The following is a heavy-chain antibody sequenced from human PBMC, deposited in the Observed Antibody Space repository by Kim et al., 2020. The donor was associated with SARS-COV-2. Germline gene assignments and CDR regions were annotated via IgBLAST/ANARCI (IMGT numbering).Heavy chain of an antibody. Sequence: SETLSLTCAVSGGSISSRDWWTWVRQAPGKGLEWIGETSPGGTTNYNPSLKSRVTISIDKSTNQFSLKLSSVIAADTAVYFCAREAWDYVTTGYDCWGQGILVSVSS. J-gene: IGHJ4*02. V-gene: IGHV4-4*02. D-gene: IGHD3-9*01. CDR3: AREAWDYVTTGYDC. CDR1: GGSISSRDW. CDR2: TSPGGTT.